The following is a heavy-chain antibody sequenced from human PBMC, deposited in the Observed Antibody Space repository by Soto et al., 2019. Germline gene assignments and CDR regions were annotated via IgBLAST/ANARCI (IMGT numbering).Heavy chain of an antibody. CDR1: GSTFSSYA. CDR2: ITGSGGSK. J-gene: IGHJ4*02. V-gene: IGHV3-23*01. Sequence: EVQLLVSGGGLVQPGGSLRLSCAPSGSTFSSYAMNWVRQAPGKGLEWVSAITGSGGSKWYADSVKGRFTISRDNSKNTLYLQMNSLRAEDTALYYCAKDAAMVSSTFNYFDYWGQGTLVAVSS. D-gene: IGHD6-13*01. CDR3: AKDAAMVSSTFNYFDY.